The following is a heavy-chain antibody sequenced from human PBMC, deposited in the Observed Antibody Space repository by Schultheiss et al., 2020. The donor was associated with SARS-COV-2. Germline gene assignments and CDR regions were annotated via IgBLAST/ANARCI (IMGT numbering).Heavy chain of an antibody. CDR1: GGSISSGDYY. CDR2: IYYSGST. V-gene: IGHV4-31*11. Sequence: SETLSLTCAVSGGSISSGDYYWSWIRQHPGKGLEWIGYIYYSGSTNYNPSLKSRVTISVDTSKNQFSLKLSSVTAADTAVYYCARGRIAVAGTRAFDIWGQGTMVTVSS. D-gene: IGHD6-19*01. J-gene: IGHJ3*02. CDR3: ARGRIAVAGTRAFDI.